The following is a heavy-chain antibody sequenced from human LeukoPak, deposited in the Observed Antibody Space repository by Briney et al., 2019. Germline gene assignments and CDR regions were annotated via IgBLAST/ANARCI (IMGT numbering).Heavy chain of an antibody. CDR2: IWYDGNNR. V-gene: IGHV3-33*03. Sequence: GGSLRLSCAASGFNFRTCDMHWVRQAPGKGLEWAAVIWYDGNNRYFADSVKGRFTISRDNSKNTLYLQMDSLRAEDTAVYYCARSYRSGFYYFDYWGQGTPVTVSS. D-gene: IGHD6-19*01. J-gene: IGHJ4*02. CDR1: GFNFRTCD. CDR3: ARSYRSGFYYFDY.